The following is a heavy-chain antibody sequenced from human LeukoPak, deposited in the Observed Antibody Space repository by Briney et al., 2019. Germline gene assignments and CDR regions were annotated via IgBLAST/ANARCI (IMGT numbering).Heavy chain of an antibody. J-gene: IGHJ4*02. V-gene: IGHV4-4*07. CDR3: ARNQGYYGSGSYYKD. Sequence: SETLSLTCTVSGGSISSYYWSWIRQPAGKGLEWIGRIYTSGSTNYNPSLKSRVTMSVDTSKNQFSLKLSSVTAADTAVYYCARNQGYYGSGSYYKDWGQGTLVTVSS. CDR1: GGSISSYY. D-gene: IGHD3-10*01. CDR2: IYTSGST.